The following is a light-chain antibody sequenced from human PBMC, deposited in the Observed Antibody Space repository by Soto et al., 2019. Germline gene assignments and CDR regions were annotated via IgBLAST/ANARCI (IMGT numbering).Light chain of an antibody. Sequence: GDRVTITCQASRDISNYLNWYQQKPGKAPKLLIYDASNLETGVPSRFSGSGSGTDFTFTISSLQPEDIATYYCQQYDNLITFGQGTRLEIK. CDR2: DAS. CDR1: RDISNY. J-gene: IGKJ5*01. V-gene: IGKV1-33*01. CDR3: QQYDNLIT.